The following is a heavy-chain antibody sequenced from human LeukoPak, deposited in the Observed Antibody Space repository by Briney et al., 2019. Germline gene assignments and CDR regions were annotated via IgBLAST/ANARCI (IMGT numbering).Heavy chain of an antibody. CDR2: ISSSSSTI. J-gene: IGHJ2*01. CDR3: AREGRRGLIAVASWYFDL. CDR1: GFTFSSYS. V-gene: IGHV3-48*04. Sequence: GGSLRLSCAASGFTFSSYSMNWVRQAPGKGLEWVSYISSSSSTIYYADSVKGRFTISRDNAKNSLYLKMNTLRAEDTAVYYCAREGRRGLIAVASWYFDLWGRGTLVTVSS. D-gene: IGHD6-19*01.